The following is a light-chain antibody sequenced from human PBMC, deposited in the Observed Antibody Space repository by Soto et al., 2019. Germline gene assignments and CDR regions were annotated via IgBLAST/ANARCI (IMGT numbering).Light chain of an antibody. V-gene: IGKV2-30*02. Sequence: DVVMTQSPLSLPVTLGQPASISCRSTQGLVHSDGDTYLNWFQQRPGQSPRRLIYKVSNRDAGVPDRFSGSGAGTDFTLNISSVEAEDVGVYYYMQSTHWPRTFGQGTKLEFK. CDR3: MQSTHWPRT. CDR2: KVS. J-gene: IGKJ2*01. CDR1: QGLVHSDGDTY.